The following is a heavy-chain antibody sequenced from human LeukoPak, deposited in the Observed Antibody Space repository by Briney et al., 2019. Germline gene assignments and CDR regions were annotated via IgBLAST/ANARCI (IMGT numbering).Heavy chain of an antibody. CDR1: GFTFSSYW. Sequence: QTGGSLRLSCAASGFTFSSYWMSWVRQAPGKGLEWVANIKQDGSEKYYVDSVKGRFTISRDNAKNSLYLQMNSLRAEDTAVYYCARGGPDYYGSGSSYYMDVWGKGTTVTVSS. D-gene: IGHD3-10*01. CDR2: IKQDGSEK. CDR3: ARGGPDYYGSGSSYYMDV. J-gene: IGHJ6*03. V-gene: IGHV3-7*01.